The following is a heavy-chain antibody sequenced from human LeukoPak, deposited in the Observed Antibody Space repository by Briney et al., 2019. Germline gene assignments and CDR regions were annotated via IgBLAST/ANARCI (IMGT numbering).Heavy chain of an antibody. D-gene: IGHD3-22*01. CDR2: INPNSGGT. CDR1: GYTFTGYY. V-gene: IGHV1-2*02. Sequence: ASVKVSCKASGYTFTGYYMHWVRQAPGQGLEWMGWINPNSGGTNYAQKFQGRVTMTRDTSISTAYMELSRLRSDDTAVYYCARVTTYYDSSGYFHWGQGTLVTVSS. J-gene: IGHJ4*02. CDR3: ARVTTYYDSSGYFH.